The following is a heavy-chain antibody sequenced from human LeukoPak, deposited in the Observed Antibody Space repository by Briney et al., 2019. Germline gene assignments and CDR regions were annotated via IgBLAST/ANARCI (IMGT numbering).Heavy chain of an antibody. CDR1: GFTFSSYS. V-gene: IGHV3-21*01. Sequence: PGGSLRLSCAASGFTFSSYSMNWVRQAPGKGLEWVSSISSSSSYIYFADSVKGRFTISRDNAKNSLYLQMNSLRAEDTAVYYCARSFLSIAAAATDYWGQGTLVTVSS. CDR2: ISSSSSYI. D-gene: IGHD6-13*01. J-gene: IGHJ4*02. CDR3: ARSFLSIAAAATDY.